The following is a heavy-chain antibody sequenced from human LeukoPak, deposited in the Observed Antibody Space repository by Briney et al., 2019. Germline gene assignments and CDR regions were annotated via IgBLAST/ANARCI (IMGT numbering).Heavy chain of an antibody. CDR3: ASLAPRRIQLWLQKRGWFDP. CDR1: GYSISSGYY. Sequence: SETLSLTCTVSGYSISSGYYWGWIRQPPGKGLEWIGSIYHSGSTYYNPSLKSRVTISVDTSKNQFSLKLSSVTAADTAVYYCASLAPRRIQLWLQKRGWFDPWGQGTLVTVSS. V-gene: IGHV4-38-2*02. CDR2: IYHSGST. D-gene: IGHD5-18*01. J-gene: IGHJ5*02.